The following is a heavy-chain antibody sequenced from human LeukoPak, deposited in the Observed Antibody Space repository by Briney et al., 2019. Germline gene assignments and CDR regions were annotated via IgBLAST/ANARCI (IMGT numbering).Heavy chain of an antibody. D-gene: IGHD6-19*01. J-gene: IGHJ2*01. CDR3: AREETGIAVAGRYWYFDL. CDR2: ISSSISYK. CDR1: GFTFIDYY. V-gene: IGHV3-11*06. Sequence: GSLRLSCAASGFTFIDYYMSWIRQAPGKGLEWVSYISSSISYKNYADSVKGRFTISRDNAKNSLYLQMNSLRAEDTAVYYCAREETGIAVAGRYWYFDLWGRGTLVTVSS.